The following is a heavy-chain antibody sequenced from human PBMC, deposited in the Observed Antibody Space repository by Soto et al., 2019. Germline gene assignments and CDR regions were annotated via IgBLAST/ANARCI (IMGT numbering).Heavy chain of an antibody. V-gene: IGHV3-30*18. Sequence: GGPLRLSYAASEFTFSSYGMHWVRQAPGQGLEWVAVISYDGSNKYYGDSVKGRFTISRDNSKNTLYLQMNSLRAEDTALYYCAKLRFLEWLSEKPDAFDIWGQGTMVTVSS. CDR3: AKLRFLEWLSEKPDAFDI. D-gene: IGHD3-3*01. CDR1: EFTFSSYG. J-gene: IGHJ3*02. CDR2: ISYDGSNK.